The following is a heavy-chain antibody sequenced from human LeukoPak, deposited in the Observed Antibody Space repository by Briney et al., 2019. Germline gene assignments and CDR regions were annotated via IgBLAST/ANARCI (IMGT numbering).Heavy chain of an antibody. V-gene: IGHV4-30-2*01. CDR2: IYHSGST. CDR3: ARRVGAHKYYFDY. Sequence: SETLSLTRAVSGGSISSGGYSWSWIRQPPGKGLEWIGYIYHSGSTYYNPSLKSRVTISVDTSKNQFSLKLSSVTAADTAVYYCARRVGAHKYYFDYWGQGTLVTVSS. J-gene: IGHJ4*02. CDR1: GGSISSGGYS. D-gene: IGHD1-26*01.